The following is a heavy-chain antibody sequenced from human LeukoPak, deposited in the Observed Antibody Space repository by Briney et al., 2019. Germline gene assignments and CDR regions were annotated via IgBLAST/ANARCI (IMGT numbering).Heavy chain of an antibody. Sequence: SETLSLTCTVSGGSISSGDYYWRWLRQPPGRGLEGFGYIYYSGSTYYNPPLKCRVTISVDTSKKHFSLKLGSDTAVDTSVYYCAIDDFYHYFDYWGQGTLVTVSS. CDR1: GGSISSGDYY. D-gene: IGHD3/OR15-3a*01. CDR3: AIDDFYHYFDY. J-gene: IGHJ4*02. CDR2: IYYSGST. V-gene: IGHV4-30-4*01.